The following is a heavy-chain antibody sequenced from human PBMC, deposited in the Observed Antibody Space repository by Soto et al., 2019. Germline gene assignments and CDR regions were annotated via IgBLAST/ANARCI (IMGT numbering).Heavy chain of an antibody. CDR2: IKQDGSEK. Sequence: PGGSLRLSCAASGFTFSSYWMSWVHQAPGKGLEWVANIKQDGSEKYYVDSVKGRFTISRDNAKNSLYLQMNSLRAEDTAVYYCARDSVAVAGLDYYYYYGMDVWGQGTTVTVSS. CDR3: ARDSVAVAGLDYYYYYGMDV. V-gene: IGHV3-7*03. J-gene: IGHJ6*02. D-gene: IGHD6-19*01. CDR1: GFTFSSYW.